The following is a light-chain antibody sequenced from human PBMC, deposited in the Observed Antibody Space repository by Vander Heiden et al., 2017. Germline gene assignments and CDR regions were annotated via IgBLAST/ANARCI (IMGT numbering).Light chain of an antibody. Sequence: SYELTHPPSVSVSPGQTASITCSGDNLGDKYACWYQQKPGQSPVLVIYQDSKRPSGIPERFSGSNSGNTATLTISGTQAMDEADYYCQAWDSSTGHVFGTGTKVTVL. CDR3: QAWDSSTGHV. V-gene: IGLV3-1*01. J-gene: IGLJ1*01. CDR2: QDS. CDR1: NLGDKY.